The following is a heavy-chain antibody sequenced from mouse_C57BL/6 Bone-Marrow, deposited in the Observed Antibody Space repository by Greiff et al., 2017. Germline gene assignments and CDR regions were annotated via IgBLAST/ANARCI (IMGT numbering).Heavy chain of an antibody. D-gene: IGHD2-5*01. Sequence: VQLQQPGAELVKPGASVKMSCKASRYTFTSYWITWVKQRPGQGLEWIGDIYPGSGSTNYNEKFKSKATLTVDTSSSTAYMQLSSLTSEDSAVYYCARPYYSNYWYFDVWGTGTTVTVSS. CDR2: IYPGSGST. CDR3: ARPYYSNYWYFDV. CDR1: RYTFTSYW. J-gene: IGHJ1*03. V-gene: IGHV1-55*01.